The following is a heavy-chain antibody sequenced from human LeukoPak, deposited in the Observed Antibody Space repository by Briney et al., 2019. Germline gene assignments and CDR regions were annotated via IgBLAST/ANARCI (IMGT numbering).Heavy chain of an antibody. D-gene: IGHD3-10*01. Sequence: SETLSLTCAVYGGSFSGYYWSWIRQPPGKGLEWIGEINHSGSTNYNPSPKSRVTISVDTSKNQFSLKLSSVTAADTAVYYCARHRRYYYGSGSYFDPWGQGTLVTVSS. V-gene: IGHV4-34*01. CDR1: GGSFSGYY. J-gene: IGHJ5*02. CDR3: ARHRRYYYGSGSYFDP. CDR2: INHSGST.